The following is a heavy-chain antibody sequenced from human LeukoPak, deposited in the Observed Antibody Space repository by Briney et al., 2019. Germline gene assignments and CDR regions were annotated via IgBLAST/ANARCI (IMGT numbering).Heavy chain of an antibody. CDR1: GFTFSDYY. J-gene: IGHJ5*02. V-gene: IGHV3-11*01. D-gene: IGHD6-19*01. CDR2: ISSSGSTI. Sequence: GGSLRLSCAASGFTFSDYYMSWIRQAPGKGLEWVSYISSSGSTIYYADSVKGRFTISRGNAKNSLYLQMNSLRAEDTAVYYCARGPPWQQWLVLDWFDPWGQGTLVTVSS. CDR3: ARGPPWQQWLVLDWFDP.